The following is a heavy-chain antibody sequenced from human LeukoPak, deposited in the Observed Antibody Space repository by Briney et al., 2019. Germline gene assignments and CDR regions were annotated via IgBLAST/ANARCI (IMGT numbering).Heavy chain of an antibody. V-gene: IGHV1-46*01. CDR2: INPSGGST. J-gene: IGHJ5*02. D-gene: IGHD6-19*01. Sequence: ASVKVSCKASGYTFTSYYMHWVRQAPGQGLEWMEIINPSGGSTSYAQKFQGRVTMTRDMSTSTVYMELSSLRSEDTAVYYCARDRRVAVAGTNWFDPWGQGTLVTVSS. CDR3: ARDRRVAVAGTNWFDP. CDR1: GYTFTSYY.